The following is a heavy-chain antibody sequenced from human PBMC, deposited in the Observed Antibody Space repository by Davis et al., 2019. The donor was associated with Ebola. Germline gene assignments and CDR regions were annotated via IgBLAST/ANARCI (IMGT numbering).Heavy chain of an antibody. CDR2: ISSNGGST. D-gene: IGHD4-17*01. CDR3: AKENYGEDYFDY. V-gene: IGHV3-64*04. Sequence: GESLKISCSASGFTFSSYAMHWVRQAPGKGLEYVSAISSNGGSTYYADSVKGRFTISRDNSKNTLYLQMNSLRAEDTAVYYCAKENYGEDYFDYWGQGTLVTVSS. J-gene: IGHJ4*02. CDR1: GFTFSSYA.